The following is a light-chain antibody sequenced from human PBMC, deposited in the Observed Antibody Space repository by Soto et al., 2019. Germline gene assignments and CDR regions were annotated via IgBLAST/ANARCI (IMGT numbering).Light chain of an antibody. CDR2: GAS. V-gene: IGKV3-15*01. CDR1: QSVSSN. CDR3: QQYNSYSLT. J-gene: IGKJ1*01. Sequence: IVMTQSPATLSVSPGERATLSCRASQSVSSNLAWYQQKPGQAPRLLIYGASTRATGIPARFSGSGSGTEFTLTISSLQPDDFATYYCQQYNSYSLTFGQGTKVDIK.